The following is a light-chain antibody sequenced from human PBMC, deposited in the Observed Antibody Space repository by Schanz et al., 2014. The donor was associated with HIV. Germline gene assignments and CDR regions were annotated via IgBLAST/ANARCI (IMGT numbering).Light chain of an antibody. CDR3: MQVLQSSQFT. J-gene: IGKJ3*01. CDR2: LGS. Sequence: DIVMPQSPLSLPVTPGEPASISCRSRQSLLYSNGYNYLDWYVQKPGQSPHLLIYLGSSRASGVLGEFSGSGSATDFTLKISRVEAEDVGVYYCMQVLQSSQFTFGPGTKVEIK. CDR1: QSLLYSNGYNY. V-gene: IGKV2-28*01.